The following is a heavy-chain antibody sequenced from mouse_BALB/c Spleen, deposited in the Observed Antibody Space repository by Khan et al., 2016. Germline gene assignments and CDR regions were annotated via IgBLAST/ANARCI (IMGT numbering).Heavy chain of an antibody. CDR2: INTYSGES. CDR1: GYTFTNYG. J-gene: IGHJ1*01. CDR3: ARYRYYDGGGRYFDV. V-gene: IGHV9-3-1*01. Sequence: QIELVQSGPELKKPGKTVKISCKASGYTFTNYGMNWVKQAPGKGLKWMGWINTYSGESTYADDFKGRFAFSLETSANTAYLQINNLKNEDTATSFCARYRYYDGGGRYFDVWGAGTTVTVSS. D-gene: IGHD1-1*02.